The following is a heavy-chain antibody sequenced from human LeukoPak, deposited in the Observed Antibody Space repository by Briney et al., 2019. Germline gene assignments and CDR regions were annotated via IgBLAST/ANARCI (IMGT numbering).Heavy chain of an antibody. CDR1: GFTFSDYY. CDR3: ASPGSRIAAALSGYFQH. CDR2: IRGDSTDI. Sequence: GGSLRLSCAASGFTFSDYYMSWIRQAPGKGLEWVSSIRGDSTDIYYADSLMGRSTISRDNAKNSLYLQMNSLRAEDTAVYYCASPGSRIAAALSGYFQHWGQGTLVTVSS. D-gene: IGHD6-13*01. J-gene: IGHJ1*01. V-gene: IGHV3-11*06.